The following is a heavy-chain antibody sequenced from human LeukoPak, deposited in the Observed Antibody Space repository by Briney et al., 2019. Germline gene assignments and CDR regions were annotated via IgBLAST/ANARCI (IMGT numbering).Heavy chain of an antibody. CDR2: ISSSSYI. Sequence: PGGSLRLSCAASGFTFSSYSMNWVRQAPGKGLEWVSSISSSSYIYYADSVKGRFTISRDNAKNSLYLQMNSLRAEDTAVYYCARDRSIAVANTLYNWFDPWGQGTLVTVSS. V-gene: IGHV3-21*01. CDR3: ARDRSIAVANTLYNWFDP. J-gene: IGHJ5*02. D-gene: IGHD6-19*01. CDR1: GFTFSSYS.